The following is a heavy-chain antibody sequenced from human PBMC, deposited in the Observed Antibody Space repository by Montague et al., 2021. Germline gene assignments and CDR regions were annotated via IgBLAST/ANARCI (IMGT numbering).Heavy chain of an antibody. V-gene: IGHV3-48*02. Sequence: SLRLSCAASGFTFSSYNMNWVRQAPGKGLEWVSYISSTSSTIYYADSVKGQFTISRDNAKNSLYLQLSSLRDEDTAVFYCARGWQFDPWGQGTLVTVSS. CDR3: ARGWQFDP. CDR2: ISSTSSTI. CDR1: GFTFSSYN. J-gene: IGHJ5*02. D-gene: IGHD2-15*01.